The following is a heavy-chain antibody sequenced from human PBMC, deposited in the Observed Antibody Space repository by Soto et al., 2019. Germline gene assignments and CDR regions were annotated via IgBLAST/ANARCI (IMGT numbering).Heavy chain of an antibody. CDR2: ISYGGTT. J-gene: IGHJ4*02. D-gene: IGHD2-15*01. Sequence: QVQLQESGPGLVKPSQTLSLTCTVSGGSMNSGGYCWNWIRQHPGEGLEWIGCISYGGTTSYNTSLKCRLTIPGDTSKNQFSLMLSSVTAADTAVYYCSRGILVWGQGPLITVSS. CDR1: GGSMNSGGYC. V-gene: IGHV4-31*03. CDR3: SRGILV.